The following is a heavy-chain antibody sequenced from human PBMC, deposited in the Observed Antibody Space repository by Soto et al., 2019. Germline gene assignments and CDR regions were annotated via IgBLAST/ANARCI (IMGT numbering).Heavy chain of an antibody. D-gene: IGHD5-18*01. J-gene: IGHJ3*01. CDR1: GGSISSGGYY. CDR3: ARGRDTAMSDDAFDL. CDR2: IYYSGST. Sequence: QVQLQESGPGLVKPSQTLSLTCTVSGGSISSGGYYWSWIRQHPGKGLEWIGYIYYSGSTYYNPSLKTRVTISVATSKNQFSLKLSSVTAADTAVYYCARGRDTAMSDDAFDLWGQGTMVTVSS. V-gene: IGHV4-31*03.